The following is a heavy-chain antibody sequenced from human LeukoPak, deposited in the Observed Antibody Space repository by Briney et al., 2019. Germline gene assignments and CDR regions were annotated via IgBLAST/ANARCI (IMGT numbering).Heavy chain of an antibody. Sequence: SETLSLTCAVYGGSFSGYYWSWIRQPPGKGLEWIGEINHSGSTNYNPSLKSRVTISVDTSKNQFSLKLSSVTAADTAVYYCAREGVYYDSSGYYFDYWGQGTLVTVSS. V-gene: IGHV4-34*01. CDR2: INHSGST. CDR1: GGSFSGYY. J-gene: IGHJ4*02. D-gene: IGHD3-22*01. CDR3: AREGVYYDSSGYYFDY.